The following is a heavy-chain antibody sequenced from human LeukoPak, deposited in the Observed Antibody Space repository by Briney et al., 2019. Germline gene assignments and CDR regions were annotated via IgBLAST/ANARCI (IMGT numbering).Heavy chain of an antibody. D-gene: IGHD3-22*01. V-gene: IGHV3-23*01. Sequence: PGGSLRLSCAASGFTFSSYAMSWVRQAPGKGLEWVSDISSSGGSTYYADSVKGRFTISRDNSKNTLYLQMNSLRAEDTAVYYCAKASYYYDSSGSRGWFDPWGQGTLVTVSS. CDR1: GFTFSSYA. CDR2: ISSSGGST. J-gene: IGHJ5*02. CDR3: AKASYYYDSSGSRGWFDP.